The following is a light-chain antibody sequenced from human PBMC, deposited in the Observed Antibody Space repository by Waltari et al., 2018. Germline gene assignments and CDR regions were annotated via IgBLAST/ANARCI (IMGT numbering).Light chain of an antibody. CDR2: ETN. CDR1: PSPVGHNG. J-gene: IGLJ3*02. V-gene: IGLV1-51*02. Sequence: QSVLTQPPSVSAAPGHKVSISCSGTPSPVGHNGVFWYRQPPGSAPKLLIYETNGRPTGTPDRFSGSKSATTAILDIAGLQPGDEADYYCGTWDSSLALWLFGGGTKLTV. CDR3: GTWDSSLALWL.